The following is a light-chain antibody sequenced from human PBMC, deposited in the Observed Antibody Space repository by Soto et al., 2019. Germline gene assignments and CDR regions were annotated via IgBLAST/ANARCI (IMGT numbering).Light chain of an antibody. CDR3: QSFDYSLSAVV. Sequence: QSVLTQPPSVSGAPGQRVTISCSGSSSNIGAGYAVHWYQRLPNTAPKLLIYRDTNRSSGVPDRFSGSKSDTSASLAITGLRPDDEADYFCQSFDYSLSAVVFGGGTKLT. J-gene: IGLJ2*01. V-gene: IGLV1-40*01. CDR1: SSNIGAGYA. CDR2: RDT.